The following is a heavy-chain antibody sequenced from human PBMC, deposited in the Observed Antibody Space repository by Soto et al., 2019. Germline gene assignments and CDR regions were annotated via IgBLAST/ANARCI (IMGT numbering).Heavy chain of an antibody. Sequence: QVHLLESGGGVVQPGRSLRLSCEASEFPFSSYALHWVRQAPGKGLEWVAVISYDGNNKDYADSVKGRFTISREDSKSTLYLQMNSLQPAGTAFYYCARTFVDYVRSFDYWGQGTLHTSSS. V-gene: IGHV3-30-3*01. CDR1: EFPFSSYA. J-gene: IGHJ4*02. D-gene: IGHD4-17*01. CDR2: ISYDGNNK. CDR3: ARTFVDYVRSFDY.